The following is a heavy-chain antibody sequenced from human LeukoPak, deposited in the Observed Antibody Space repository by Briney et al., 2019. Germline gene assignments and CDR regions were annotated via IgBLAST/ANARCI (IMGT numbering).Heavy chain of an antibody. CDR3: AKENWYLYNNNWYKTWFDP. D-gene: IGHD6-13*01. CDR2: IYSGGST. V-gene: IGHV3-53*01. Sequence: GGTLRLSCAASGFTVSSNYMSWVRQAPGKGLEWVSVIYSGGSTNYADSVKGRFTISRDNSKNTLYLQMNSLRAEDTAIYYCAKENWYLYNNNWYKTWFDPWGQGTLVTVSS. CDR1: GFTVSSNY. J-gene: IGHJ5*02.